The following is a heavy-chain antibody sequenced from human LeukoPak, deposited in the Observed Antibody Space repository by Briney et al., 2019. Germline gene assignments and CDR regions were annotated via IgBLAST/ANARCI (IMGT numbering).Heavy chain of an antibody. CDR1: GVSINSYY. Sequence: PSETLSLTCTVSGVSINSYYWSWLRQPPGKRLEWIGRIYTSGSTNYNPSLKSRITMSVDTSKNQFSLKLSSVTAADTAVYYCARAVSKGYSARWFDPWGQGTLVTVSS. J-gene: IGHJ5*02. CDR3: ARAVSKGYSARWFDP. CDR2: IYTSGST. V-gene: IGHV4-4*07. D-gene: IGHD5-18*01.